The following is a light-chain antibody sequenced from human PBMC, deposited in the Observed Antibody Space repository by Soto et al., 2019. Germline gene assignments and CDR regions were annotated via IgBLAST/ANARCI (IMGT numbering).Light chain of an antibody. J-gene: IGLJ3*02. CDR1: SSNIGAGYD. Sequence: QSVLTQPPSVSGAPGQRVTISCTGSSSNIGAGYDVHWYQQLPGTVPKLLIYGNSNRPSGVPDRFSGSKSGTSASLAITGLQAADEADYYCHSYDSSLSGSVFGGGTKVTVL. CDR2: GNS. V-gene: IGLV1-40*01. CDR3: HSYDSSLSGSV.